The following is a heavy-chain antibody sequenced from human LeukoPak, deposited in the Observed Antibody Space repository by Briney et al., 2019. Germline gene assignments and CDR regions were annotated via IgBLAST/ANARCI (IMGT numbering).Heavy chain of an antibody. CDR1: GYSISTGYY. CDR3: ATTPQRGYSYGWGTDAFDI. V-gene: IGHV4-38-2*02. CDR2: FYHGGST. J-gene: IGHJ3*02. D-gene: IGHD5-18*01. Sequence: SETLSLTCTVSGYSISTGYYWDWIRQPPGKGLEWIGTFYHGGSTYYNPSPKSRVTISVDTSKNQFSLNLTSVTAADTAVYYCATTPQRGYSYGWGTDAFDIWGQGTMVTVSS.